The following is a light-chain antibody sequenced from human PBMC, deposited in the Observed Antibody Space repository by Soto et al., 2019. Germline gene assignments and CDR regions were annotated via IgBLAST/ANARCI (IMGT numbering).Light chain of an antibody. V-gene: IGLV1-40*01. CDR2: GNS. CDR1: SSNIGAGYD. J-gene: IGLJ2*01. CDR3: QSYDRSLGAVV. Sequence: QPVLTQPPSVSGAPGQRVTVSCTGSSSNIGAGYDVHWYQQLPGTAPKLLIYGNSNRPSGVPDRFSGSKSGTSASLAITGLQAEDEADYYCQSYDRSLGAVVFGGGTKLTVL.